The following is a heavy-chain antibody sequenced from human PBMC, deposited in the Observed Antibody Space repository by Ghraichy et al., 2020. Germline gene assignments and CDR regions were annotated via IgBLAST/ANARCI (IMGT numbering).Heavy chain of an antibody. CDR1: GGSFSGHF. Sequence: SQTLSLTCAVYGGSFSGHFCHWVRQPPGKGLEWLGEINHSGNSNYNPSLKSRVTISVDASKNEFSLTLTSVTAADTAMYYCASVRSDLVSRGRPMDVWGQGTTVTVSS. CDR3: ASVRSDLVSRGRPMDV. D-gene: IGHD3-3*01. J-gene: IGHJ6*02. CDR2: INHSGNS. V-gene: IGHV4-34*01.